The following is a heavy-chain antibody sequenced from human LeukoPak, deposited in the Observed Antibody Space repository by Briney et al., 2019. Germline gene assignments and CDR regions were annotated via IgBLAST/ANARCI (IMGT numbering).Heavy chain of an antibody. Sequence: PSETLSLTCTVSGGSISTYYWSWIRQPPGKGLEWIGYIYYSGSANYNPSLKSRVTISVDTSKNQFSLKLSSVTAADTAVFYCARVAYSGYDYRGYFDYWGQGTLVTVS. CDR1: GGSISTYY. D-gene: IGHD5-12*01. V-gene: IGHV4-59*12. CDR3: ARVAYSGYDYRGYFDY. CDR2: IYYSGSA. J-gene: IGHJ4*02.